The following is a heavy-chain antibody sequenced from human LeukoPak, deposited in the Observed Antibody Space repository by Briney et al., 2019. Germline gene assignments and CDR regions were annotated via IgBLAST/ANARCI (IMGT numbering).Heavy chain of an antibody. CDR2: INAGNGNT. V-gene: IGHV1-3*01. CDR3: ARDSPMIGYYFDY. J-gene: IGHJ4*02. D-gene: IGHD3-22*01. Sequence: ASVKVSCKASGYTFTSYGISWVRQAPGQGLEWMGWINAGNGNTKYSQKFQGRVTITRDTSASTAYMELSSLRSEDTAVYYCARDSPMIGYYFDYWGQGTLVTVSS. CDR1: GYTFTSYG.